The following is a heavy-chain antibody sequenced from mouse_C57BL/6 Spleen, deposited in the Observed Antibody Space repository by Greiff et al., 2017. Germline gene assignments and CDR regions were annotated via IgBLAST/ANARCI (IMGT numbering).Heavy chain of an antibody. V-gene: IGHV1-19*01. CDR2: INPYNGGT. D-gene: IGHD1-1*01. CDR3: ARGAIYYYGSFDY. J-gene: IGHJ2*01. CDR1: GYTFTDYY. Sequence: EVHLVESGPVLVKPGASVKMSCKASGYTFTDYYMNWVKQSHGKSLEWIGVINPYNGGTSYNQKFKGKATLTVDKSSSTAYMELNSLTSEDSAVYYCARGAIYYYGSFDYWGQGTTLTVSS.